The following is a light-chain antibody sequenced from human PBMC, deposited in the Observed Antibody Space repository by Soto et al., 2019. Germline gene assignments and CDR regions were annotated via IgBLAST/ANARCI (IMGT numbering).Light chain of an antibody. CDR2: KAS. J-gene: IGKJ4*01. CDR3: QQYVSYPLT. V-gene: IGKV1-5*03. Sequence: DIQMTQSTSTLSAFIGDRVTITCRASQSIGTWLAWYQQKPGKAPKLLSSKASSLEIGVPSRFSGSGSGTEFTLTISSLQPDDVATYSCQQYVSYPLTFGGGTKVEIK. CDR1: QSIGTW.